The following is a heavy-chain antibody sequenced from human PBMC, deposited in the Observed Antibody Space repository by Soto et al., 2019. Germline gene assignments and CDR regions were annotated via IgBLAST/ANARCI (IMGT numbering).Heavy chain of an antibody. CDR1: GFTFTSYA. CDR3: ATDMEGCVVVVAATFDY. D-gene: IGHD2-15*01. CDR2: IIGSGGST. Sequence: EVQLLESGGGLVQPGGSLRLSCAASGFTFTSYAISWVRQAHGKGLEWVSAIIGSGGSTYYADIVTGRFTISRDTSKNTLYLPMNSLRAEDTAVYYCATDMEGCVVVVAATFDYWGQGALVTVS. V-gene: IGHV3-23*01. J-gene: IGHJ4*02.